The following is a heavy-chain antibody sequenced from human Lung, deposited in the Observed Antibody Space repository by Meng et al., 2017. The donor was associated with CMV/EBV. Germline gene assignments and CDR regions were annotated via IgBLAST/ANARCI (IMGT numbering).Heavy chain of an antibody. D-gene: IGHD2-15*01. V-gene: IGHV1-8*03. Sequence: SVXVSXXASGYTFTSYDINWVRQATGQGLEWMGWMNPNSGNTGYAQKFQGRVTITRNTSISTAYMELSSLRSEDTAVYYCARIGGGNRGDFDYWGQGTXVTVSS. CDR3: ARIGGGNRGDFDY. CDR1: GYTFTSYD. J-gene: IGHJ4*02. CDR2: MNPNSGNT.